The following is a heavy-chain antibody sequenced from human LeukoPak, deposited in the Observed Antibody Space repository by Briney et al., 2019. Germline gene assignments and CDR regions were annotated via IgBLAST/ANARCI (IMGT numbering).Heavy chain of an antibody. CDR2: ISGSGGST. V-gene: IGHV3-23*01. J-gene: IGHJ4*02. CDR1: GLTFSSYA. Sequence: PGGSLRLSCAASGLTFSSYAMNWVRQAPGKGLEWVSAISGSGGSTNYADSVKGRFTISRDNSKDTLYLQMNSLRAEDTAVYYCAKSRSGWYLFDYWGQGTLVTVSS. CDR3: AKSRSGWYLFDY. D-gene: IGHD6-19*01.